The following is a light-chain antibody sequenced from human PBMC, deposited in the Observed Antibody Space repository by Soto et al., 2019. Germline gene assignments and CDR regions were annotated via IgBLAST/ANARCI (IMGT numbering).Light chain of an antibody. CDR3: SSYTSRSTVV. V-gene: IGLV2-14*01. Sequence: SALTQPATVSGSPGQWITISCTGTSSDVGGYNYVSWYQQHPGKAPKLMIYEVSNRPSGVSNRFSGSKSGNTASLTISGLQAEDEADYYCSSYTSRSTVVFGGGTKVTVL. CDR1: SSDVGGYNY. CDR2: EVS. J-gene: IGLJ2*01.